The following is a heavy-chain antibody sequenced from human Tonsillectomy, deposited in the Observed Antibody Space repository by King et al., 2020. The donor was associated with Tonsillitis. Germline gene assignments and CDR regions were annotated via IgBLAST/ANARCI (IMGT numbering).Heavy chain of an antibody. J-gene: IGHJ6*02. Sequence: VQLVESGAEVKKPGESLRISCKGSGYSFVSYWIAWVRQMPGKGLEWMGIIYLGDSDTRYSPSFQGQVTISDDKSLNTAYLEWNSLKASDNGVYYCARRAGYCSGGSCYSAIRYNALDVWGQGTTVTVS. CDR2: IYLGDSDT. CDR1: GYSFVSYW. V-gene: IGHV5-51*01. D-gene: IGHD2-15*01. CDR3: ARRAGYCSGGSCYSAIRYNALDV.